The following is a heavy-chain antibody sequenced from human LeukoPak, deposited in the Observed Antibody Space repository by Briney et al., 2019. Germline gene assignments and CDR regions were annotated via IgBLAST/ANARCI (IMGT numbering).Heavy chain of an antibody. V-gene: IGHV1-2*02. Sequence: GASVKLSCKDSGYTFTGYYMHWVRQAPGQGLEWMGWINPNSGGTNYAQKLQGRVTMTTDTSTSTAYMELRSLRSDDTAVYYCARVGCGGGDCSFDYWGQGTLVTVSS. CDR3: ARVGCGGGDCSFDY. J-gene: IGHJ4*02. D-gene: IGHD2-21*02. CDR2: INPNSGGT. CDR1: GYTFTGYY.